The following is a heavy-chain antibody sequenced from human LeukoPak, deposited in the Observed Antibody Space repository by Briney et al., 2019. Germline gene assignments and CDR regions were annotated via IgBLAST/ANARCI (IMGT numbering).Heavy chain of an antibody. CDR3: ASHTAFLEEGWFDP. CDR2: IIPIFGTA. D-gene: IGHD3-3*01. CDR1: GGTFSSYA. Sequence: GASVKVSCKASGGTFSSYAISWVRQAPGQGLEWMGGIIPIFGTANYAQKFQGRVTITADESTSTAYMELSSLRSEDTAVYYCASHTAFLEEGWFDPWGQGTLVTVSS. V-gene: IGHV1-69*13. J-gene: IGHJ5*02.